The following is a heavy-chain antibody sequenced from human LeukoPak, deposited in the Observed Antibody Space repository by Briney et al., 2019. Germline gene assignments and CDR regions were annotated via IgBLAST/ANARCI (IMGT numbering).Heavy chain of an antibody. J-gene: IGHJ4*02. D-gene: IGHD3-10*01. CDR2: IWHDESNK. Sequence: GGSLRLSCAASGFTFSRYGMHWVRQAPGKGLEWVAGIWHDESNKDYAGPVKGRFTISRDNSQNTLYLQMSSLSAEDTAVYYCARDLDSYGSGSSLDYWGQGTLVTVSS. V-gene: IGHV3-33*01. CDR1: GFTFSRYG. CDR3: ARDLDSYGSGSSLDY.